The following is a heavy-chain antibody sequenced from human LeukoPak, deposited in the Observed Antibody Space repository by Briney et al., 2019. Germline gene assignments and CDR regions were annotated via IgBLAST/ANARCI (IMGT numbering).Heavy chain of an antibody. CDR2: INHSGST. V-gene: IGHV4-34*01. J-gene: IGHJ4*02. CDR3: ARGPRSNWNAPMIVVARRSYYFDY. D-gene: IGHD3-22*01. Sequence: SETLSLTCAVYGGSFSGYYWSWIRQPPGKGLEWIEEINHSGSTNYNPSLKSRVTISVDTSKNQFSLKLSSVTAADTAVYYCARGPRSNWNAPMIVVARRSYYFDYWGQGTLVTVSS. CDR1: GGSFSGYY.